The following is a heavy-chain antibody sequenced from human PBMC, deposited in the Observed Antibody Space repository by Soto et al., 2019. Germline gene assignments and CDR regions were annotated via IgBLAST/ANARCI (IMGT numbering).Heavy chain of an antibody. CDR3: AKGAGSAWFDP. Sequence: GGSLRLSCAASGFTFSSYSMSWVRQVPGKGLEWVSAISGSSVTIVYADSVKGRFTISRDNSKNTLYLQMNSLRAEDTAVYYCAKGAGSAWFDPWGPGTLVTVSS. J-gene: IGHJ5*02. V-gene: IGHV3-23*01. D-gene: IGHD1-1*01. CDR1: GFTFSSYS. CDR2: ISGSSVTI.